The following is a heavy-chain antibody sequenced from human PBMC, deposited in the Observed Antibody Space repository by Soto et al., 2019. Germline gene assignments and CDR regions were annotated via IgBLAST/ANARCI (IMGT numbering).Heavy chain of an antibody. D-gene: IGHD3-3*01. Sequence: ASVKVSCKASGGTFSSYAISWVRQAPGQGLEWMGGIIPIFGTANYAQKFQGRVTITADESTSTAYMELSSLRSEDTAVYYCATSRFLEWSPDVFGWFDPWGQGTLVTVSS. V-gene: IGHV1-69*13. CDR3: ATSRFLEWSPDVFGWFDP. CDR1: GGTFSSYA. CDR2: IIPIFGTA. J-gene: IGHJ5*02.